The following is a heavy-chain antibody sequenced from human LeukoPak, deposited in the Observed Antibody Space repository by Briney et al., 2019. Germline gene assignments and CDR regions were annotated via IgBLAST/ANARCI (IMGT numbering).Heavy chain of an antibody. Sequence: GGSLRLSCAASGLTFSNYWMSWVRQAPGKGLEWVANIKEDGNEKFYVDSVKGRFTISRDNAKKSLYLQMNSLRAEDTAVYYCARDRSRFYYWGQGTPVTVSS. D-gene: IGHD2-2*01. CDR3: ARDRSRFYY. CDR2: IKEDGNEK. CDR1: GLTFSNYW. V-gene: IGHV3-7*01. J-gene: IGHJ4*02.